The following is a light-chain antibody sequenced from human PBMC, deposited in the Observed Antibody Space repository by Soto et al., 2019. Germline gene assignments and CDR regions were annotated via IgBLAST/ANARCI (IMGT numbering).Light chain of an antibody. CDR2: DAS. CDR1: QSVSSSY. V-gene: IGKV3-20*01. CDR3: QQYGSSPPRT. J-gene: IGKJ1*01. Sequence: EIVLTQSPGTLSLSPGERSTLSCRASQSVSSSYLAWYQQKPGQAPRLLIYDASNRATGIPARFSGSGSGTDFTLTISRLEPEDFAVYYCQQYGSSPPRTFGQGTKVDI.